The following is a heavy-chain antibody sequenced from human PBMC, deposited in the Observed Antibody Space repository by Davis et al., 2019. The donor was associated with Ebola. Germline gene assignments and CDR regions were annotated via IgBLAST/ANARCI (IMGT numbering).Heavy chain of an antibody. D-gene: IGHD3-3*01. CDR2: IFSNDEK. J-gene: IGHJ4*02. V-gene: IGHV2-26*01. CDR1: GFSLSNARMG. CDR3: ARISYYDFWSGYDLDY. Sequence: SGPTLVKPTETLTLTCTVSGFSLSNARMGVSWIRQPPGKALEWLAHIFSNDEKSYSTSLKSRLTISKDTSKSQVVLTMTNMDPVDTATYYCARISYYDFWSGYDLDYWGQGTLVTVSS.